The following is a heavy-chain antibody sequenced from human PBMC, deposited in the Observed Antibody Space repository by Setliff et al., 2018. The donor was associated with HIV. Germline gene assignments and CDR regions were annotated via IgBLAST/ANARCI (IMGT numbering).Heavy chain of an antibody. CDR3: ARAPPMTTVVTPYFDY. CDR1: GYTFTGYY. CDR2: INPNSGGT. V-gene: IGHV1-2*02. J-gene: IGHJ4*02. Sequence: VKVSCKASGYTFTGYYMHWVRQAPGQGLEWMGWINPNSGGTNYAQKFQGRVTMTRDTSISTAYMELSRLRSDDTAVYYCARAPPMTTVVTPYFDYWGQGTLVTVSS. D-gene: IGHD4-17*01.